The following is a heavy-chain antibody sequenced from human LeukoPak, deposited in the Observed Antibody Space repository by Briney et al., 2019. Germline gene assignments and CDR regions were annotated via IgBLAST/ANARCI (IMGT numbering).Heavy chain of an antibody. Sequence: GGSLRLSCAASGFTLRSYAMHWVRQAPGKGLEWVAVISYDGSNKYYADSVKGRFTISRDNSKNTLYLQMNSLRAEDTAVYYCARDMRTTVVTALFDYWGQGTLVTVSS. V-gene: IGHV3-30-3*01. CDR3: ARDMRTTVVTALFDY. J-gene: IGHJ4*02. CDR1: GFTLRSYA. CDR2: ISYDGSNK. D-gene: IGHD4-23*01.